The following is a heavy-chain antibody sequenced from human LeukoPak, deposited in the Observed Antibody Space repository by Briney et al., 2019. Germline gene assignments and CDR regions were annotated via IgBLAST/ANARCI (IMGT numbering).Heavy chain of an antibody. D-gene: IGHD3/OR15-3a*01. Sequence: ASVKVSCKASGYTFTSYYMHWVRQAPGQGLEWMGWTSAYNGNTNYAQKLQGRVTMTTDTSTSTAYMELRSLRSDDTAVYYCARFERWTGTVYLDYWGQGTLVTVSS. CDR1: GYTFTSYY. J-gene: IGHJ4*02. CDR3: ARFERWTGTVYLDY. V-gene: IGHV1-18*04. CDR2: TSAYNGNT.